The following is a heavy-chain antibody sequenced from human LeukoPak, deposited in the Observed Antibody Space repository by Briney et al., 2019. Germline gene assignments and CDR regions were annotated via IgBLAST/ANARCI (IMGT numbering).Heavy chain of an antibody. CDR3: AKAGPGFGFDY. D-gene: IGHD3-10*01. CDR1: GFIFSTYW. Sequence: GALRLSRTASGFIFSTYWMNWVRQAPGKGLEWVANMNHDGSEKYYVDSAKGRFTISRDNAKNSLYLQMNSLRAEDTAVYYCAKAGPGFGFDYWGQGTLVTVSS. CDR2: MNHDGSEK. V-gene: IGHV3-7*01. J-gene: IGHJ4*02.